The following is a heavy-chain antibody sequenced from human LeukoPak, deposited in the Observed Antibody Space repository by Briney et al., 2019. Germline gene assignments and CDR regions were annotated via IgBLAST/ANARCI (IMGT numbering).Heavy chain of an antibody. D-gene: IGHD6-13*01. V-gene: IGHV1-2*02. CDR2: INPNSGGT. J-gene: IGHJ4*02. CDR1: GYTFTGYY. CDR3: ASHLYSSSPKSSGQFDY. Sequence: GASVKVSCKASGYTFTGYYMHWVRQAPGQGLEWMGWINPNSGGTNYAQKFQGRVTMTRDTSISTAYMELSRLRSDDTAVYYCASHLYSSSPKSSGQFDYWGQGTLVTVSS.